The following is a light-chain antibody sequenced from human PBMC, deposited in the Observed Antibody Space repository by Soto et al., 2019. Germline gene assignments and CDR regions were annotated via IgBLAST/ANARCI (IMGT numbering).Light chain of an antibody. CDR1: NIGSKN. Sequence: YELTQPPSVSVAPGQTARITCGGNNIGSKNVHWYQQKPGQAPALVVYDDRGRPSGIPERLSGSNSGNTATLTISRVEAGDEADYYCQVWDSSSDHVVFGGGTKLTVL. CDR3: QVWDSSSDHVV. V-gene: IGLV3-21*02. CDR2: DDR. J-gene: IGLJ2*01.